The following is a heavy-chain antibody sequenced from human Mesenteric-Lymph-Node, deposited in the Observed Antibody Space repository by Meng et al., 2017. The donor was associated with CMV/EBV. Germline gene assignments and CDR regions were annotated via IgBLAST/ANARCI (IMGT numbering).Heavy chain of an antibody. D-gene: IGHD3-22*01. CDR3: ARDYSGYAFDY. J-gene: IGHJ4*02. CDR2: ISYDGSNK. CDR1: GFTFSSYA. Sequence: GESLKISCAASGFTFSSYAMHWVRQAPGKGLEWVAVISYDGSNKYYADSVKGRFTISRDNSKNTLYLQMNSLRAEDTAVYYCARDYSGYAFDYWGEGTLVTVSS. V-gene: IGHV3-30*04.